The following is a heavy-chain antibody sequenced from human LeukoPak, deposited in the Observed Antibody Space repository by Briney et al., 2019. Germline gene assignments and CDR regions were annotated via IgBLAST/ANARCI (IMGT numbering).Heavy chain of an antibody. CDR3: AIGHYRNIPG. V-gene: IGHV3-66*01. CDR2: IYTDGST. J-gene: IGHJ4*02. D-gene: IGHD1/OR15-1a*01. Sequence: GRSLRLSCAASGFTVSSKYMNWVRQAPGKGLWWVSVIYTDGSTYYPDSVRARFSISGDDSKNTLSLQMNSLRAEDTAVYYCAIGHYRNIPGWGQGTLVTVSS. CDR1: GFTVSSKY.